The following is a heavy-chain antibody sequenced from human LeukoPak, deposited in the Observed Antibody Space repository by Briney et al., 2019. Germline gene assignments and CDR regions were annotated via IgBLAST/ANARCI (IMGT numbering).Heavy chain of an antibody. CDR1: GGSISSYY. J-gene: IGHJ4*02. Sequence: SETLSLTCTVSGGSISSYYWSWIRQPPGKGLEWIGYIYYSGSTNYNPSLKSRVTISVDTSKNQFSLKLSSVTAADTAVYYCARDDYDDYFDYWGQGTLVTVSS. CDR2: IYYSGST. D-gene: IGHD4-17*01. CDR3: ARDDYDDYFDY. V-gene: IGHV4-59*01.